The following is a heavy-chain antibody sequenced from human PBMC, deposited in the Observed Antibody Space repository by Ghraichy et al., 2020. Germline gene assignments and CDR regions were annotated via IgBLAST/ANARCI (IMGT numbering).Heavy chain of an antibody. J-gene: IGHJ6*02. D-gene: IGHD1-26*01. CDR1: GFTFSSYA. CDR3: AKDLLREGATNDYYYGMDV. V-gene: IGHV3-23*01. Sequence: GGSLRLSCAASGFTFSSYAMSWVRQAPGKGLEWVSAISGSGGSTYYADSVKGRFTISRDNSKNTLYLQMNSLRAEDTAVYYCAKDLLREGATNDYYYGMDVWGQGTTVTVSS. CDR2: ISGSGGST.